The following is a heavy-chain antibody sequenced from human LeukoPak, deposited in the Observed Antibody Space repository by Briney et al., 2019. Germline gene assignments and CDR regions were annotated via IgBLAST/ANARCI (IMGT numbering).Heavy chain of an antibody. CDR3: ATSTKTVRPDSWDS. CDR2: INLGGST. CDR1: GGSFDGYS. D-gene: IGHD6-6*01. J-gene: IGHJ4*02. V-gene: IGHV4-34*01. Sequence: SETLSLTCAIYGGSFDGYSWSWIRQSPGEGLEWIGEINLGGSTNYNPSLKSRVTMTIDTSKKEVSLKLTSVTAADTSIYFCATSTKTVRPDSWDSWGQGTLVSVSS.